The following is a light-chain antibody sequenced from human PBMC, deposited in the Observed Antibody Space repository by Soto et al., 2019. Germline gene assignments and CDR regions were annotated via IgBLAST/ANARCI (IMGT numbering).Light chain of an antibody. CDR1: QSVSSN. J-gene: IGKJ1*01. V-gene: IGKV3D-15*01. CDR3: QQYNNWPPWT. Sequence: EIVMTQSPATLSLSPGESATLSCRASQSVSSNLAWYQQKPCQAPRLLIYGAYTRATGIPARFSGSGSGTEFTLTISSLQSEDFAVYYCQQYNNWPPWTCGQGTKVDIK. CDR2: GAY.